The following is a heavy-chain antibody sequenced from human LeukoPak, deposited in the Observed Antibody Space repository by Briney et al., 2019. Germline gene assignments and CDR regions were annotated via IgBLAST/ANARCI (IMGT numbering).Heavy chain of an antibody. CDR1: GFTFSRYA. CDR2: ISGSGGST. CDR3: AHPHGYSSSWYYFDY. V-gene: IGHV3-23*01. J-gene: IGHJ4*02. Sequence: GGSLRLSCAASGFTFSRYAMSWVRQAPGKGLEWVSAISGSGGSTYYADSVKGRFTISRDNSKNTLYLQMNSLRAEDTAVYYCAHPHGYSSSWYYFDYWGQGTLVTVSS. D-gene: IGHD6-13*01.